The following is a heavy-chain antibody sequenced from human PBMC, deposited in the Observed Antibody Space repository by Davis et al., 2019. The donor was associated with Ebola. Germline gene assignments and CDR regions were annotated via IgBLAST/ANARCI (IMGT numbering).Heavy chain of an antibody. CDR3: ARSITMIVVASPGDY. V-gene: IGHV1-18*04. D-gene: IGHD3-22*01. Sequence: ASVKVSCKAYGYTFTSYGISWVRQAPGQGPEWMGRISVYNGNTNYAQNVQGRVTMTTDTSTSTAYMEVGSLKSDDTAVYYCARSITMIVVASPGDYWGQGTLVTVSS. CDR1: GYTFTSYG. J-gene: IGHJ4*02. CDR2: ISVYNGNT.